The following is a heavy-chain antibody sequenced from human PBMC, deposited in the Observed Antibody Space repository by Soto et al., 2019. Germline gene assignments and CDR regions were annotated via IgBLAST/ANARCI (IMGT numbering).Heavy chain of an antibody. J-gene: IGHJ6*03. V-gene: IGHV3-48*01. CDR1: GFTFSSYS. D-gene: IGHD1-26*01. Sequence: GGSLRLSCAASGFTFSSYSMNWVRQAPGKGLEWVSYISSSSSTIYYADSVKGRFTISRDNAKNSLYLQMNSLRAEDTAVYYCARKFRVGPEGYYYYMDVWGKGTTVTVSS. CDR2: ISSSSSTI. CDR3: ARKFRVGPEGYYYYMDV.